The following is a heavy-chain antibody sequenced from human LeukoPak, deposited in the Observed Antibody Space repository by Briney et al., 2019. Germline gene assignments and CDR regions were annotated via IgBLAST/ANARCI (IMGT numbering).Heavy chain of an antibody. CDR1: GFTFSSYA. Sequence: GGSLRLSCAASGFTFSSYAMSWVRQAPGKGLEWVSAISGSGGNTYYADSVKGRFTISRDNSKNTLSLQMNSLRAEDTAVYYCARSGGSGSYWTVDYWGQGTLVTVSS. V-gene: IGHV3-23*01. CDR3: ARSGGSGSYWTVDY. J-gene: IGHJ4*02. CDR2: ISGSGGNT. D-gene: IGHD3-10*01.